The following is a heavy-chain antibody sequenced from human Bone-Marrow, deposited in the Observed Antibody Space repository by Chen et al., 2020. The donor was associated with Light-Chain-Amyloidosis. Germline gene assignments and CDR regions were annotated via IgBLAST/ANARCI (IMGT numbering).Heavy chain of an antibody. Sequence: EVQLLESGGGFVQPGGSLRLSCAASGFTFSSQPMSWVRQAPGKGLEWVSGISDRGSNTYYADSMEGRFTVSRDNSKNTLHLQMNSLGAEDTAVYYCAKWDWNTNYFDDWGQGTLVTVSS. V-gene: IGHV3-23*01. CDR3: AKWDWNTNYFDD. J-gene: IGHJ4*02. CDR2: ISDRGSNT. D-gene: IGHD1-1*01. CDR1: GFTFSSQP.